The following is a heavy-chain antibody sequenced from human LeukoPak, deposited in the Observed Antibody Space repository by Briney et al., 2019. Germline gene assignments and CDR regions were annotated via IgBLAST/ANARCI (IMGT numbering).Heavy chain of an antibody. CDR2: IYPNSGGT. V-gene: IGHV1-2*02. D-gene: IGHD1-26*01. Sequence: GASVKVSCKASGYTFTGYYMHWVRQAPGQGLEWMGWIYPNSGGTGYAQNFQGRVTMTRDTSITTAYMELNRLTSDDTAVYYCAREFPRTSGFDYWGQGSLVTVSS. CDR1: GYTFTGYY. J-gene: IGHJ4*02. CDR3: AREFPRTSGFDY.